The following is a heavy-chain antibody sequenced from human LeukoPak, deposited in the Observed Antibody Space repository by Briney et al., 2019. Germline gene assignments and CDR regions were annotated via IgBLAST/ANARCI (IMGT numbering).Heavy chain of an antibody. D-gene: IGHD2-2*01. CDR2: ISYDGSNK. CDR1: GFTFSSYA. J-gene: IGHJ6*02. Sequence: QPGRSLRLSCAASGFTFSSYAMHWVRRAPGKGLEWVAVISYDGSNKYYADSVKGRFTISRDNSKNTPYLQMNSLRAEDTAVYYCAREWDCSSTSCSDYYYGMDVWGQGTTVTVSS. CDR3: AREWDCSSTSCSDYYYGMDV. V-gene: IGHV3-30-3*01.